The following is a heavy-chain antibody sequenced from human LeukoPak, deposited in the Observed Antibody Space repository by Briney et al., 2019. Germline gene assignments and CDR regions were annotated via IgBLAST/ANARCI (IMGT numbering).Heavy chain of an antibody. Sequence: ASVTVSCKASGSSFVFFGVSWVRQAPGQGLEWRGWIDSHNGDTKHAERPQCRVFMPKDTSTSTSYMELRSLRSDDTAVYYCARAVSGSLYGDFDFWGQGTLVTVSS. CDR2: IDSHNGDT. CDR1: GSSFVFFG. D-gene: IGHD1-26*01. J-gene: IGHJ4*02. CDR3: ARAVSGSLYGDFDF. V-gene: IGHV1-18*01.